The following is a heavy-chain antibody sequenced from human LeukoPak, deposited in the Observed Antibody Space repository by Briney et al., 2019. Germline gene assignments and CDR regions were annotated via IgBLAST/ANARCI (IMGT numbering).Heavy chain of an antibody. J-gene: IGHJ4*02. CDR3: VRGFRSDY. CDR1: GFTFSSSC. D-gene: IGHD2/OR15-2a*01. CDR2: IKEDGSAK. V-gene: IGHV3-7*04. Sequence: GGSLRLSCAASGFTFSSSCMTWVRQAPGKGLEWVANIKEDGSAKYYVASVKGPYTISRDNTKNTLNLQMNSLRADDTAIYYCVRGFRSDYWGQGTLVSVSS.